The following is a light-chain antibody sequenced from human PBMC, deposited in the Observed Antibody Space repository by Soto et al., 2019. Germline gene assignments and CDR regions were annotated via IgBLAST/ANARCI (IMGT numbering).Light chain of an antibody. J-gene: IGKJ5*01. CDR2: AAS. CDR1: QGISSY. CDR3: QQSYDTPHT. V-gene: IGKV1-39*01. Sequence: DIQLTQSPSFLSASVGDRVTITCRASQGISSYLAWYQQKPGKAPKLLIYAASTLQSGVPSRFSGSGSGTDFTLTISSLQPEDFATYYCQQSYDTPHTFGQGTRLEIK.